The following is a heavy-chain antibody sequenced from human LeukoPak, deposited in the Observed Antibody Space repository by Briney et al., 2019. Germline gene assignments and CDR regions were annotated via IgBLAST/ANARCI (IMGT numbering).Heavy chain of an antibody. CDR2: INHSGST. D-gene: IGHD2-2*01. Sequence: GSPRLSCAASGFTVSSNYMSWVRQPPGKGLEWIGEINHSGSTNYNPSLKSRVTISVDTSKNQFSLKLSSVAAADTAVYYCARALSNYCSSTSCYLRYYYGMDVWGQGTTVTVSS. CDR1: GFTVSSNY. V-gene: IGHV4-34*01. J-gene: IGHJ6*02. CDR3: ARALSNYCSSTSCYLRYYYGMDV.